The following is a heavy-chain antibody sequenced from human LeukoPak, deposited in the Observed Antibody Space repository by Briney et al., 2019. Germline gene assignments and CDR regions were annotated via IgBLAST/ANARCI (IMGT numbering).Heavy chain of an antibody. CDR3: ARGYSSSWNNWFDP. J-gene: IGHJ5*02. CDR1: GGSLSSYY. V-gene: IGHV4-59*01. Sequence: SETLSLTCTVSGGSLSSYYWSWIRQPPGKGLEWIGYIYYSGSTNYNPSLKSRVTISVDTSKNQFSLKLRSVTAADTAVYYCARGYSSSWNNWFDPWGQGTLVTVSS. CDR2: IYYSGST. D-gene: IGHD6-13*01.